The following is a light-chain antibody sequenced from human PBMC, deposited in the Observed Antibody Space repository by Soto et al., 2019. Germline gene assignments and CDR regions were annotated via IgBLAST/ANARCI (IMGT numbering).Light chain of an antibody. V-gene: IGKV3-11*01. CDR2: DAS. CDR3: QQRSNWPPEIT. Sequence: EIVMTQSPATLSVSPGERATLSCRASQSVISNLAWYQQKPGQAPRLLIYDASNRATGIPARFSGSGSGTDFTLTISSLEPEDFAVYYCQQRSNWPPEITFGQGTRLEIK. CDR1: QSVISN. J-gene: IGKJ5*01.